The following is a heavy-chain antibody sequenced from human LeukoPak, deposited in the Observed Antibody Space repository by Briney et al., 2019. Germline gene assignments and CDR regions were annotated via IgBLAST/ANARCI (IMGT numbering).Heavy chain of an antibody. D-gene: IGHD7-27*01. Sequence: GGSLRLSCAASGFTFSSYSMNWVRQAPGKGLEWVSSISSSSSYIYYADSVKGRFTISRDNAKNSLYLQMNSLRAEDTAVYYCARDPLWSELGHFDYWGQGTLVTVSS. CDR1: GFTFSSYS. V-gene: IGHV3-21*01. J-gene: IGHJ4*02. CDR3: ARDPLWSELGHFDY. CDR2: ISSSSSYI.